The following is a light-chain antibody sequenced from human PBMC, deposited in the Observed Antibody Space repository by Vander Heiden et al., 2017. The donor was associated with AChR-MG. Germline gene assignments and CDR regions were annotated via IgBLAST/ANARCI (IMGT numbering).Light chain of an antibody. V-gene: IGKV4-1*01. J-gene: IGKJ1*01. Sequence: DIVMTQSLASLPVSLGDLPTLNCKSSPRVLYNYNNKNYLAWYQQKPGQPPKLLIYWASTRESGVPDRFSGSGSGTDFTLTISSLQAEDVAVYYCQQYDSTPWTFGQGTKVEIK. CDR1: PRVLYNYNNKNY. CDR2: WAS. CDR3: QQYDSTPWT.